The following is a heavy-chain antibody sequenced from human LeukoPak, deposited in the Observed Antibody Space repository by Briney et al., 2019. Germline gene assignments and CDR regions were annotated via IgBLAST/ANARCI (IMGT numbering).Heavy chain of an antibody. J-gene: IGHJ5*02. D-gene: IGHD4-17*01. CDR3: AREVEPTVTLRGKGDNWFDP. Sequence: ASVKVSCKASGGTFSSYAISWVRQAPGQGLEWMGRIIPILGIANYAQKFQGRVTITADKSTSTAYMELSSLRSEDTAVYYCAREVEPTVTLRGKGDNWFDPWGQGTLVTVSS. CDR2: IIPILGIA. V-gene: IGHV1-69*04. CDR1: GGTFSSYA.